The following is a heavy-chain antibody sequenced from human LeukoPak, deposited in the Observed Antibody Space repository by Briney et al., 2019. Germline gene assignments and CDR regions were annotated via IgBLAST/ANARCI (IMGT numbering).Heavy chain of an antibody. D-gene: IGHD3-10*02. CDR2: ISSSGSTI. J-gene: IGHJ6*04. Sequence: PGGSLRLSCAASGFTFSSYELNWVRQAPGKGLEWVSYISSSGSTIYYADSVKGRFTISRDNDKNSLYLPMNSLRAEDTAVYYCAELGITMIGGVWGKGTTVTISS. CDR1: GFTFSSYE. CDR3: AELGITMIGGV. V-gene: IGHV3-48*03.